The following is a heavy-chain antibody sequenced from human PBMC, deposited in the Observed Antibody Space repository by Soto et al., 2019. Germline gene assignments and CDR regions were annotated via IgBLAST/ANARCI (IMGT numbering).Heavy chain of an antibody. Sequence: PGGSLRLSCAASGFTFSSYGMHWVRQAPGKGLEWVAVIWYDGSNKYYADSVKGRFTISRDNSKNTLYLQMNSLRAEDTAVYYCAIDDYDSKNNWFDPWGQGTLVTVSS. J-gene: IGHJ5*02. D-gene: IGHD3-22*01. CDR1: GFTFSSYG. CDR3: AIDDYDSKNNWFDP. V-gene: IGHV3-33*01. CDR2: IWYDGSNK.